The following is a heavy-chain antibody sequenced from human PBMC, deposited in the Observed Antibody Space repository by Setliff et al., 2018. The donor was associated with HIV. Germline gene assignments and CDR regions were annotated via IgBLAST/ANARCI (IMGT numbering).Heavy chain of an antibody. CDR2: INRSGST. CDR1: GGSFSSYS. Sequence: PSETLSLTCAVYGGSFSSYSWTWIRQPPGKGLEWIGEINRSGSTNYNPSLRSRVTISVDTSKNQFSLKLSSVTAADTAVYYCARQGDGYNLYHVYYFDYWGQGTLVTVSS. V-gene: IGHV4-34*01. D-gene: IGHD5-12*01. CDR3: ARQGDGYNLYHVYYFDY. J-gene: IGHJ4*02.